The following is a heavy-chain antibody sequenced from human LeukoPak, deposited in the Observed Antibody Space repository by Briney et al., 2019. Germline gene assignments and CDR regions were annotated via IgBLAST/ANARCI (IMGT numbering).Heavy chain of an antibody. CDR1: GGSISSYY. CDR3: ARWIQNDAFDI. CDR2: IYYSGST. Sequence: SETLSLTCTVSGGSISSYYWSWIRQPPGRGLEWIGYIYYSGSTNYNPSLKSRVTISVDTCKNQFSLKLSSVTAADTAVYYCARWIQNDAFDIWGQGTMVTVSS. V-gene: IGHV4-59*01. D-gene: IGHD5-18*01. J-gene: IGHJ3*02.